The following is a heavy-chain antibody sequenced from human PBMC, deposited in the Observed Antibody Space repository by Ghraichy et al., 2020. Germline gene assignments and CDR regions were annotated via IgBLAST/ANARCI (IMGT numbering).Heavy chain of an antibody. D-gene: IGHD6-19*01. J-gene: IGHJ4*02. Sequence: GGSLRLSCVASGFTFNTYDMHWVRQTPGNGLEWVSAIGTAADTYHPGSLKGRFTISRDDAKNSLYLQMNSLSPGDTAVYYCARKSVAGFDYWGQGTLVTVSS. V-gene: IGHV3-13*01. CDR3: ARKSVAGFDY. CDR1: GFTFNTYD. CDR2: IGTAADT.